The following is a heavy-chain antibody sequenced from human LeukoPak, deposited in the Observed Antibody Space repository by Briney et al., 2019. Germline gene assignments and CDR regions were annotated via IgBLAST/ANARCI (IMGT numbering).Heavy chain of an antibody. CDR2: IYYTGST. CDR1: GGSISGYY. J-gene: IGHJ3*02. CDR3: ARLGSIYGADAFDI. V-gene: IGHV4-59*08. D-gene: IGHD5-18*01. Sequence: SETLPLTCAVSGGSISGYYWSWIRQPPGKGLEWIGFIYYTGSTAYNPSLKSRVTISLGTSKNQFSLKLNSVTASDTAVDYCARLGSIYGADAFDIWGQGTMVTVSS.